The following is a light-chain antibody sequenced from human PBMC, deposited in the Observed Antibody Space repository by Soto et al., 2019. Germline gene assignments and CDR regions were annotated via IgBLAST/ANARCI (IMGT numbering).Light chain of an antibody. CDR1: QTISSW. V-gene: IGKV1-5*03. CDR3: VQHYSYPLT. J-gene: IGKJ4*01. CDR2: KAS. Sequence: DIQMTQSPSTLSGSVGDRVTSTCLASQTISSWLAWYQQKPGKDPKLXIYKASTLKSGVPSRFSGSGSGTEFTLTVSSLQPEDGETYYGVQHYSYPLTFGGGTKV.